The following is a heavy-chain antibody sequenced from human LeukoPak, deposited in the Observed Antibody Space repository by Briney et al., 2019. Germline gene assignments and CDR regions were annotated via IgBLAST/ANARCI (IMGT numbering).Heavy chain of an antibody. Sequence: GGSLRLSCAASGFTFSSYSMNWVRQAPGKGLEWVSSISSSSSYIYYADSVKGRFTISRDNAKNSLYLQMNSLRAEDTAVYYCAREQWLVSSFDYWGQGTLVTVSS. CDR3: AREQWLVSSFDY. CDR1: GFTFSSYS. J-gene: IGHJ4*02. V-gene: IGHV3-21*01. D-gene: IGHD6-19*01. CDR2: ISSSSSYI.